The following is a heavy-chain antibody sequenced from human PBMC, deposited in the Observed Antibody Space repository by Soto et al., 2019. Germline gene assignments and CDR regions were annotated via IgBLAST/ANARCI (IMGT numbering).Heavy chain of an antibody. V-gene: IGHV5-51*01. D-gene: IGHD6-6*01. Sequence: HGESLKISCKGSGYSFTSYWIGWVRQMPGKGLEWMGIIYPGDSDTRYSPSFQGQVTISADKSISTAYLQWSSLKASDTAMYYCASLTPQGSSSDYYYYYGMDVWGQGTTVTVSS. CDR2: IYPGDSDT. CDR1: GYSFTSYW. CDR3: ASLTPQGSSSDYYYYYGMDV. J-gene: IGHJ6*02.